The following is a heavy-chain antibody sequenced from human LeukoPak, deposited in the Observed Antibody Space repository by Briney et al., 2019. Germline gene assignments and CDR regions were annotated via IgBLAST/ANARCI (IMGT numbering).Heavy chain of an antibody. Sequence: GGSLRLSCAASGFTFSSYAMSWVRQAPGKGLGWVSAISGSGGSTYYADSVKGRFTISRDNSKNTLYLQMNSLRAEDTAVYYCAKDGLPYYDFRSGYDYWGQGTLVTVSS. D-gene: IGHD3-3*01. V-gene: IGHV3-23*01. J-gene: IGHJ4*02. CDR2: ISGSGGST. CDR3: AKDGLPYYDFRSGYDY. CDR1: GFTFSSYA.